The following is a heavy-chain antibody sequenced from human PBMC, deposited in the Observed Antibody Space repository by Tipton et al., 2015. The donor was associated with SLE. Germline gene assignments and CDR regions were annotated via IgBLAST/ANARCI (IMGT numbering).Heavy chain of an antibody. J-gene: IGHJ3*02. CDR3: ARPLRGLFAFDI. V-gene: IGHV4-34*01. CDR2: INHSGST. CDR1: GGSFSGYY. Sequence: TLSLPCAVYGGSFSGYYWSCIRQPPGKGLEWIGEINHSGSTNYNPSLKSRVTISVDTSKNQFSLKLSSVTAADTAVYYCARPLRGLFAFDIWGQGTMVTVSS.